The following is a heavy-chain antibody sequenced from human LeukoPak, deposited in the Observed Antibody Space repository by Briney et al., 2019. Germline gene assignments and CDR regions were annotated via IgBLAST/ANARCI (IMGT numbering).Heavy chain of an antibody. CDR3: ARAPYIAAAGGYYFDY. V-gene: IGHV4-30-4*08. D-gene: IGHD6-13*01. Sequence: SETLSLTCTVSGGSISSGDYYWSWIRQPPGKGLEWIGYIYYSGSTYYNPSLKSRVTISVDTSKNQFSLKLSSVTAADTAVYYCARAPYIAAAGGYYFDYWGQGTLVTVSS. CDR1: GGSISSGDYY. CDR2: IYYSGST. J-gene: IGHJ4*02.